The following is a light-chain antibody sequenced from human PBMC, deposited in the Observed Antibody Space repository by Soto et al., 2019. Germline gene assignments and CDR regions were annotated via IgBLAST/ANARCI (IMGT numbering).Light chain of an antibody. CDR2: GAS. J-gene: IGKJ3*01. CDR1: QSVKTN. Sequence: VVMTQSPGTLSVSPGESATLSCRASQSVKTNLAWYQQKVGQAPRLLIYGASTRAAGIPARFSASGSGTDFTLTIGSLQSEDFAVYYCQQYDNWVTFGPGTKVDFK. CDR3: QQYDNWVT. V-gene: IGKV3-15*01.